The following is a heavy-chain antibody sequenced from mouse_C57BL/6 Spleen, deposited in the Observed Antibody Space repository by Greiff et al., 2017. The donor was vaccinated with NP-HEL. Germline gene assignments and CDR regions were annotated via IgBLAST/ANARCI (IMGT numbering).Heavy chain of an antibody. CDR3: ALAGTGGYYFDY. CDR2: INPNNGGT. CDR1: GYTFTDYN. J-gene: IGHJ2*01. V-gene: IGHV1-22*01. D-gene: IGHD4-1*01. Sequence: VQLQQSGPELVKMSCKASGYTFTDYNMHWVKQSHGKSLEWIGYINPNNGGTSYNQKFKGKATLTVNKSSSTAYMELRSLTSEDSAVYYCALAGTGGYYFDYWGQGTTLTVSS.